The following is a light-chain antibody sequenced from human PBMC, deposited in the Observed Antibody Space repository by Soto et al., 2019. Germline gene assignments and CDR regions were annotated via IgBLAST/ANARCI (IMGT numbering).Light chain of an antibody. CDR3: LQYGSSVWT. CDR1: QSVSSN. CDR2: GAS. Sequence: EIVMTQSPATLSVSPGERATLSCRASQSVSSNLAWYHQKPGQAPRLLIYGASTRATGIPGRFSGSGSGTDFTLTIPRLDPEDFAVYYCLQYGSSVWTFGQGTKVDI. V-gene: IGKV3-15*01. J-gene: IGKJ1*01.